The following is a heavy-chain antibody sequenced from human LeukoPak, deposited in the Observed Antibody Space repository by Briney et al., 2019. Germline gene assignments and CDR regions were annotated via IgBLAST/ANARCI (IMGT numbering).Heavy chain of an antibody. CDR3: ASSPVAGPSYLDF. J-gene: IGHJ4*02. Sequence: GGSLRLSCAASGFTFSSYGMHWVRQAPGKGLEWVAVISYDGSHKYYADSVKGRFTISRDNSQNTLYLQMNSLRAEDTAVYYCASSPVAGPSYLDFWGQGTLVTVSS. D-gene: IGHD6-19*01. CDR1: GFTFSSYG. CDR2: ISYDGSHK. V-gene: IGHV3-30*03.